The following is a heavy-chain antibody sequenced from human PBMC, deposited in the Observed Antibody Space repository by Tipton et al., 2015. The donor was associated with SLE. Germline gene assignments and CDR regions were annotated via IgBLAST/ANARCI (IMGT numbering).Heavy chain of an antibody. V-gene: IGHV4-34*01. CDR2: INHSGST. Sequence: TLSLTCAVYGGSFSGYYWNWIRQPPGKGLEWIGEINHSGSTNYNPSLKSRVTISVDTSKNQFSLKLSSVTAADTAVYYCARDSYDSSGYYPDAFDIWGQGTMVTVSS. CDR3: ARDSYDSSGYYPDAFDI. CDR1: GGSFSGYY. J-gene: IGHJ3*02. D-gene: IGHD3-22*01.